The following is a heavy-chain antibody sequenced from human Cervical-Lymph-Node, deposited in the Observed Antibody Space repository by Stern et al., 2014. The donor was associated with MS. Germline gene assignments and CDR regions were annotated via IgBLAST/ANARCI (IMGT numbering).Heavy chain of an antibody. CDR2: IHFSGST. V-gene: IGHV4-59*01. Sequence: QVQLQESGPGLVKPSETLSLTCTVSGGSISSYYWSWFRQPPGKGLEWIGYIHFSGSTNHTPSLMSRVNIFVVTPQSLVSLKLSPVTAADTAVYFCATGSRSSSADAFDVWGQGTTVTVSS. CDR3: ATGSRSSSADAFDV. J-gene: IGHJ3*01. CDR1: GGSISSYY. D-gene: IGHD1-26*01.